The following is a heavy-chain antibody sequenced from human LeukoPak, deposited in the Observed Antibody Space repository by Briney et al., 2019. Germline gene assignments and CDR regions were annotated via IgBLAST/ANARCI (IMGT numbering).Heavy chain of an antibody. CDR3: ARSRYSGYDSGYYYYGMDV. J-gene: IGHJ6*02. Sequence: GGSPRLSCAASGFTFSSNYMSWVRQAPGKGLEWVSVIYSGGSTDYADSVKGRFTLSRDNSKNTLYLQMNSLRAEDTAVYYCARSRYSGYDSGYYYYGMDVWGQGTTVTVSS. CDR2: IYSGGST. D-gene: IGHD5-12*01. V-gene: IGHV3-66*01. CDR1: GFTFSSNY.